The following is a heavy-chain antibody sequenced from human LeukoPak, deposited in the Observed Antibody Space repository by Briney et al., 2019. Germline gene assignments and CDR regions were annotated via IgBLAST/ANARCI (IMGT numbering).Heavy chain of an antibody. Sequence: GGSLRLSCAASGFTFSSYAMSWVRQAPGKGLEWVSAISGSGGSTYYADSVKGRFTISRDNSKSTLYLQMNSLRAEDTAVYYCAKDPAYCGGDCYPGPLDYWGQGTLVTVSS. CDR1: GFTFSSYA. D-gene: IGHD2-21*02. CDR3: AKDPAYCGGDCYPGPLDY. J-gene: IGHJ4*02. V-gene: IGHV3-23*01. CDR2: ISGSGGST.